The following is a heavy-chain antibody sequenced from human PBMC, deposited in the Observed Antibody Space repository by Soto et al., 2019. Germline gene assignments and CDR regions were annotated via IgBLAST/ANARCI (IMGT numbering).Heavy chain of an antibody. CDR3: ARGQGAAAAHSNFDY. J-gene: IGHJ4*02. CDR1: GGSISGTTYS. CDR2: IYDSGNT. V-gene: IGHV4-30-2*01. Sequence: QLQLQESGSGLVKPSQTLSLTCAVSGGSISGTTYSWSWIRQPPGKGLEWIGYIYDSGNTYYNPSFKSTFSISVDRSKNQFSLTLSSVTASNTDVYYCARGQGAAAAHSNFDYWGQRALVTVSS. D-gene: IGHD6-13*01.